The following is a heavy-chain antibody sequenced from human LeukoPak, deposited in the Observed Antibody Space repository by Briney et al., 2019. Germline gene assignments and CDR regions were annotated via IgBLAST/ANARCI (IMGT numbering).Heavy chain of an antibody. Sequence: GGSLRLSCAASGFTFSGSAMHWVRQASGKGLEWVGRIRSKANSYATAYAASVKGRFTISRDDSKNTAYLQMNSLKTEGTAVYYCTGPGGTQDYWGQGTLVTVSS. D-gene: IGHD2-15*01. V-gene: IGHV3-73*01. CDR1: GFTFSGSA. J-gene: IGHJ4*02. CDR3: TGPGGTQDY. CDR2: IRSKANSYAT.